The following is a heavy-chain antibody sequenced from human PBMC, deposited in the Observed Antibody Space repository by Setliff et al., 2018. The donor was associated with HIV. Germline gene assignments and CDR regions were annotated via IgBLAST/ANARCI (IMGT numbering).Heavy chain of an antibody. J-gene: IGHJ4*02. CDR1: GGSISNYY. CDR3: ARLKGYSSGWYFDY. V-gene: IGHV4-59*01. Sequence: SETLSLTCTVSGGSISNYYWSWIRQPPGKGLECIGYIYYSGSTNYNPSLKSRVTISVDTSKSQFSLKLSSVTAADTAVYYCARLKGYSSGWYFDYWGQGTLVTVS. CDR2: IYYSGST. D-gene: IGHD6-19*01.